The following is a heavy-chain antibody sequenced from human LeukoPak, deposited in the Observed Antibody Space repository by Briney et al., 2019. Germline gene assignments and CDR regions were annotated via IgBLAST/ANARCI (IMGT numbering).Heavy chain of an antibody. Sequence: GGSLRLSCAASGFTFSSYSMNWVRQAPGKGLEWVANIKQDGSEKYYVDSVKGRFTISRDNAKNSLYLQMNSLRAEDTAVYYCARDTATNAFDIWGQGTMVTVSS. J-gene: IGHJ3*02. V-gene: IGHV3-7*01. CDR3: ARDTATNAFDI. CDR2: IKQDGSEK. CDR1: GFTFSSYS. D-gene: IGHD5-18*01.